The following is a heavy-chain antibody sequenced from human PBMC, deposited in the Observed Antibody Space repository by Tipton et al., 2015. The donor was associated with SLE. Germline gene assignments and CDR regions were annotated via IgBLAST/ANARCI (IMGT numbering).Heavy chain of an antibody. V-gene: IGHV3-23*01. CDR2: ISGSGDST. CDR3: AKVLYYYYYMDV. J-gene: IGHJ6*03. CDR1: GFTFNNYA. D-gene: IGHD3-10*01. Sequence: GSLRLSCTASGFTFNNYAMNWVRQAPGKGLEWVSGISGSGDSTYSGDSVKGRFTISRDNSKKTLYLQMNSLRAEDTAVYYCAKVLYYYYYMDVWGRGTTVTVSS.